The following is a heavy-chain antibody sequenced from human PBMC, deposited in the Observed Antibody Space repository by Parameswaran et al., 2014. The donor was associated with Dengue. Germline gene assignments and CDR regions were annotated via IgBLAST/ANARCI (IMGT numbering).Heavy chain of an antibody. CDR3: ARDGQLTIAVAGILGY. J-gene: IGHJ4*02. V-gene: IGHV3-30-3*01. CDR2: ISYDGSNK. D-gene: IGHD6-19*01. Sequence: VRQAPGKGLEWVAVISYDGSNKYYADSVKGRFTISRDNSKNTLYLQMNSLRAEDTAVYYCARDGQLTIAVAGILGYWGQGTLVTVSS.